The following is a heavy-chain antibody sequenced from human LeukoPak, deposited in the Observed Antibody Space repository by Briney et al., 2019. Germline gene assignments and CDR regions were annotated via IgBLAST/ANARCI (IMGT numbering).Heavy chain of an antibody. CDR2: LDPEDGET. CDR1: GNTLTELS. D-gene: IGHD1-26*01. CDR3: LSGSYLAY. J-gene: IGHJ4*02. Sequence: GASVKVSCKVSGNTLTELSMHWVRQTPEKGFEWMGGLDPEDGETIYAQKFQGRVTMTEDTSTDTAYMELSSLRSEDTAVYYCLSGSYLAYWGQGTLVTVSS. V-gene: IGHV1-24*01.